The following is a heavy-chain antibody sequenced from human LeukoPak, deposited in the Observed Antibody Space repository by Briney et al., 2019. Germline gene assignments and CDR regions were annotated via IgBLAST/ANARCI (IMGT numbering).Heavy chain of an antibody. CDR3: ARVGYYESSGYYEY. CDR2: INPNSGGT. Sequence: ASVKVSCKASGYTLTDYYMHWVRQAPGQGLEWMGRINPNSGGTNYAQKFQGRVTMTRDTPISTVYMELSRLRSDDTAVYYCARVGYYESSGYYEYWGQGTLVTASS. V-gene: IGHV1-2*06. D-gene: IGHD3-22*01. CDR1: GYTLTDYY. J-gene: IGHJ4*02.